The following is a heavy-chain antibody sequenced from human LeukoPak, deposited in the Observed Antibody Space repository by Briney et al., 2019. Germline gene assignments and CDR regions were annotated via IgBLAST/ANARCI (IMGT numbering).Heavy chain of an antibody. D-gene: IGHD3-10*01. CDR2: ISSSSSYI. V-gene: IGHV3-21*01. J-gene: IGHJ3*02. Sequence: PGGSLRLSCAASGFTFSSYSMNWVRQAPGKGLEWVSSISSSSSYIYYADSVKGRFTISRDNAKNTLYLQMNSLRAEDTAVYYCARDAERIRATDGFDIWGQGTMVTVSS. CDR1: GFTFSSYS. CDR3: ARDAERIRATDGFDI.